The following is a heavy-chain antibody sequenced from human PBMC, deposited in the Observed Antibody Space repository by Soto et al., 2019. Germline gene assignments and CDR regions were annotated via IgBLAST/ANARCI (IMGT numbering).Heavy chain of an antibody. V-gene: IGHV3-21*06. CDR1: GFTFTRYS. CDR2: ISSTTNYI. Sequence: PVGSLRLSCAASGFTFTRYSMSWGRQVPGKGLEWVSSISSTTNYIYYGDSMKGRFTISRDNAKNSLYLEMNSLRAEDTAVYYCARESEDLTSNFDYWGQGTLVTAPQ. CDR3: ARESEDLTSNFDY. J-gene: IGHJ4*02.